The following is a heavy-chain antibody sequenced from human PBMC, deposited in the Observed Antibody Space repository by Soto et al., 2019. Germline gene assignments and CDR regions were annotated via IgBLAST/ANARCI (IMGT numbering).Heavy chain of an antibody. D-gene: IGHD3-22*01. CDR2: LSGSGVST. Sequence: GSLRLPCAASGFTFSSHAMSWVRQAPGKGLEWVSALSGSGVSTYYADSVMGRFTISRDNSKNTVYLQMNSLRAEDTAVYYCAKIESRFFYDSTGYYPFDYWGQGTLVTVSS. V-gene: IGHV3-23*01. CDR1: GFTFSSHA. J-gene: IGHJ4*02. CDR3: AKIESRFFYDSTGYYPFDY.